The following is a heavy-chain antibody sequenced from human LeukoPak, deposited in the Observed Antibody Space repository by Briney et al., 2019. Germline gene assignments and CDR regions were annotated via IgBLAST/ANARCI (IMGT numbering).Heavy chain of an antibody. D-gene: IGHD6-13*01. CDR2: ISWNSGSI. V-gene: IGHV3-9*01. CDR3: AKDKGSSWSSDNWFDP. J-gene: IGHJ5*02. CDR1: GFTFDDYA. Sequence: GGSLRLSCAASGFTFDDYAMHWVRQAPGKGLEWVSGISWNSGSIGYADSVKGRFTISRDNAKNSLYLQMNSLRAEDTALYYCAKDKGSSWSSDNWFDPWGQGTLVTVSS.